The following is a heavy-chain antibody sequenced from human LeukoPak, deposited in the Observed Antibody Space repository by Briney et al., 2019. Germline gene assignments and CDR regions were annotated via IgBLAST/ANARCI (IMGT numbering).Heavy chain of an antibody. V-gene: IGHV3-33*01. CDR1: GFTFSSYG. D-gene: IGHD3-22*01. CDR2: IRYDGSNN. Sequence: GRSLRLSCAASGFTFSSYGMHWVRQAPGKGLEWVAVIRYDGSNNYYADSVKGRFTSSRDNSKNTLYLQMNSLRAEDTAVYYCARESDSSGQHDDDAFDIWGQGTMVTVSA. CDR3: ARESDSSGQHDDDAFDI. J-gene: IGHJ3*02.